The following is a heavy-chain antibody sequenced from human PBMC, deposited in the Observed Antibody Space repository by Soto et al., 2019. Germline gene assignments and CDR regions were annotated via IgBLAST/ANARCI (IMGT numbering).Heavy chain of an antibody. J-gene: IGHJ5*02. CDR2: IYYSGST. CDR1: GGSISSSCYY. V-gene: IGHV4-39*01. CDR3: ARQDSVVVPAAMPDWFDP. Sequence: QLQLQESGPGLVKPSETLSLTCTVSGGSISSSCYYWGWIRQPRGKGLGWIGSIYYSGSTYCNPSLKRRVTISVDTSNNQFSLKLSSVTAADTAVYYCARQDSVVVPAAMPDWFDPWGQGTLVTVSS. D-gene: IGHD2-2*01.